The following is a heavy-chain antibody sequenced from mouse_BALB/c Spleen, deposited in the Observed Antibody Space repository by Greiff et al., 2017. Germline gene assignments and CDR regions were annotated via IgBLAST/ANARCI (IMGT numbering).Heavy chain of an antibody. CDR1: GFTFSSYG. CDR2: ISSGGSYT. D-gene: IGHD1-1*01. CDR3: ARHYYGSSSNWYFDV. J-gene: IGHJ1*01. Sequence: EVNVVESGGDLVKPGGSLKLSCAASGFTFSSYGMSWVRQTPDKRLEWVATISSGGSYTYYPDSVKGRFTISRDNAKNTLYLQMSSLKSEDTAMYYCARHYYGSSSNWYFDVWGAGTTVTVSS. V-gene: IGHV5-6*01.